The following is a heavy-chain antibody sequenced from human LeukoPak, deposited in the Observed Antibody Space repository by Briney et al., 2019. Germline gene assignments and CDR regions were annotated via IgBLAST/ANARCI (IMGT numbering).Heavy chain of an antibody. V-gene: IGHV4-31*03. CDR2: IYYSGST. D-gene: IGHD1-26*01. CDR3: ARENSGSYLFDY. J-gene: IGHJ4*02. Sequence: LSETLSLTCTVSGGSISSGGYYWSWIRQHPGKGLEWIGYIYYSGSTYYNPSLKSRLTISIDTSENQFSLRLSSVTAADTAVYYCARENSGSYLFDYWGQGTLVTVSS. CDR1: GGSISSGGYY.